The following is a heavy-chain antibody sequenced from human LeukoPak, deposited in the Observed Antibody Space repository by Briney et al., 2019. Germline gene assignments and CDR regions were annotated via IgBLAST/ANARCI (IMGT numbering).Heavy chain of an antibody. J-gene: IGHJ4*02. CDR2: IYWDDDK. D-gene: IGHD2-21*01. V-gene: IGHV2-5*02. CDR1: GGSISSSSYY. Sequence: TLSLTCTVSGGSISSSSYYWGWIRQPPGKALEWLALIYWDDDKRYSPSLKSRLTITKDTSKNQVVLTMTNMDPVDTATYYCAHHMANWGQGTLVTVSS. CDR3: AHHMAN.